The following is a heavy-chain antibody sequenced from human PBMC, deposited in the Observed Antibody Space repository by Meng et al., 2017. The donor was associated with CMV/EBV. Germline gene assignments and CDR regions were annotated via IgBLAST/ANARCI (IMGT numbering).Heavy chain of an antibody. CDR3: AKAVLHTCAGAFCYHFDS. J-gene: IGHJ4*02. Sequence: GESLKISCAASGFTFSDYTMNWVRQAPGKGLEWVSSISSDSGYRYYADSVRGRFTISRDNAKNSLYLQMNSLRAEDTAVYYCAKAVLHTCAGAFCYHFDSWGQGTLVTVSS. CDR1: GFTFSDYT. V-gene: IGHV3-21*04. D-gene: IGHD2-21*01. CDR2: ISSDSGYR.